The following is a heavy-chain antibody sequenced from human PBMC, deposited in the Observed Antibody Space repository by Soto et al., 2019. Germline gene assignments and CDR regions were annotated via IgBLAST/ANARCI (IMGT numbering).Heavy chain of an antibody. V-gene: IGHV1-69*06. CDR3: ARAFFNGITGTTSWVDP. D-gene: IGHD1-7*01. J-gene: IGHJ5*02. CDR1: GGTFSSYA. CDR2: VIPIFGTA. Sequence: SVKVSCKASGGTFSSYAISWVRQAPGQGLEWMGGVIPIFGTANYAQTCQVRVTLTADKSTCTACIELSSLRSEDTAVYLCARAFFNGITGTTSWVDPWGQGTLVTVSS.